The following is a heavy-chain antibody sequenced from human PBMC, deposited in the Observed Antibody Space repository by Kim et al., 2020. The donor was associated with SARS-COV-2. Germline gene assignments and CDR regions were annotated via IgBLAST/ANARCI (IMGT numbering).Heavy chain of an antibody. Sequence: SNKYYATSGKVRFTISRDNSKNTLYLQMNSLRAEDTAVDYCARALEWLLDYWGQGTLVTVSS. D-gene: IGHD3-3*01. CDR2: SNK. V-gene: IGHV3-33*01. J-gene: IGHJ4*02. CDR3: ARALEWLLDY.